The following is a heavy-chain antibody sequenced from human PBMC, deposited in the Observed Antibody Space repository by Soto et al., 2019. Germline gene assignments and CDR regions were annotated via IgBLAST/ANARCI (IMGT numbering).Heavy chain of an antibody. D-gene: IGHD5-18*01. CDR1: GGSFSGYY. CDR2: INHSGST. V-gene: IGHV4-34*01. Sequence: SETLSLTCAVYGGSFSGYYWSWIRQPPGKGLEWIGEINHSGSTNYNPSLKSRVTISVDTSKNQFSLKLSSVTAADTAVYYCARHSYGYYGGMDVWGQGTTVTVSS. CDR3: ARHSYGYYGGMDV. J-gene: IGHJ6*02.